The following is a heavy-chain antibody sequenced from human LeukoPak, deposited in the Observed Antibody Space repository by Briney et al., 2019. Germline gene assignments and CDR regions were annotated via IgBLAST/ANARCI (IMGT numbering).Heavy chain of an antibody. V-gene: IGHV1-2*06. D-gene: IGHD2-2*01. Sequence: ASVKVSCKASGYTFTGYYMHWVRQAPGQGLEWMGRINPNSGGTNYAQKFQGRVTMTRDTSISTAYMELSRLRPDDTAVYYCARDFLVPAAPYNWFDPWGQGTLVTVSS. CDR3: ARDFLVPAAPYNWFDP. CDR2: INPNSGGT. J-gene: IGHJ5*02. CDR1: GYTFTGYY.